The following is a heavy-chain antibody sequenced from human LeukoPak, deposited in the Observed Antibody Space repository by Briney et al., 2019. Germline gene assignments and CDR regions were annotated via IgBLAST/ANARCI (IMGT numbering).Heavy chain of an antibody. J-gene: IGHJ4*02. V-gene: IGHV3-11*01. CDR1: GFTFSDYY. CDR3: ARVRRGGDSRYFDY. Sequence: GGSLRLSCAASGFTFSDYYMSWIRQAPGKGLEGVSYISNSGSPIYYADSVKGRLTISRDNAQNSLFLQMNSLRVEDTAVYFCARVRRGGDSRYFDYWGQGTLVTVSS. CDR2: ISNSGSPI. D-gene: IGHD3-16*01.